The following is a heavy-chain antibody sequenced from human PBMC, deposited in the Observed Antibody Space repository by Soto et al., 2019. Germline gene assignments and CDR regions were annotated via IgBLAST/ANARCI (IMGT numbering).Heavy chain of an antibody. V-gene: IGHV3-30*18. CDR2: ISYDGSNK. CDR1: GFTFSSYG. D-gene: IGHD6-13*01. J-gene: IGHJ6*02. CDR3: AKDSSSWYYYYYGMDV. Sequence: QVQLVESGGGVVQPGRSLRLSCAASGFTFSSYGMHWVRQAPGKGLEWVAVISYDGSNKYYADSVKGRFTISRDNSKNTLYLQMNSLRAEDTGVYYCAKDSSSWYYYYYGMDVWGQGTTVTVSS.